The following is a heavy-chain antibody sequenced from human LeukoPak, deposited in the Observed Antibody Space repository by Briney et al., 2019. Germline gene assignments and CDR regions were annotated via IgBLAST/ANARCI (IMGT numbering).Heavy chain of an antibody. V-gene: IGHV1-18*01. CDR3: ARDLPYGSSDRIPFDY. CDR2: ISGYNGNT. J-gene: IGHJ4*02. CDR1: GYTFTSYS. Sequence: GASVKLSCKASGYTFTSYSISWVRHAPGPGLEWMGWISGYNGNTTHAQKSQGRLTLTTDTSTSTAYMELKSLRSDDPDGYYCARDLPYGSSDRIPFDYWGEGTLVTVSS. D-gene: IGHD1-26*01.